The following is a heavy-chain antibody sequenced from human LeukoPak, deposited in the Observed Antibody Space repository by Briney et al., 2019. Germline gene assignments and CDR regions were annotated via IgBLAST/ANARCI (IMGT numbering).Heavy chain of an antibody. CDR3: ARGVEDSGYDLLSLAYYMDV. CDR1: GYTFTSYD. J-gene: IGHJ6*03. V-gene: IGHV1-8*03. D-gene: IGHD5-12*01. Sequence: ASVKVSCKASGYTFTSYDINWVRQATGQGLEWMGWMNPNSGNTGYAQKFQGRVTITRNTSISTAYMELSSLRSEDTAVYYCARGVEDSGYDLLSLAYYMDVWGKGTTVTVSS. CDR2: MNPNSGNT.